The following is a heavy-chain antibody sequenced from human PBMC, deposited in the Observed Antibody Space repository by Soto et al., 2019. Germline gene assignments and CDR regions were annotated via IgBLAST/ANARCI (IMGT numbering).Heavy chain of an antibody. CDR2: IYPGDSDT. V-gene: IGHV5-51*01. J-gene: IGHJ6*02. Sequence: WESLKISCNGSGYSFTSYWIGWVRHMPGKGLEWMGIIYPGDSDTRYSPSFQGQVTISADKSISTAYLQWSSLKASYTAMYYCARRSDTAGYYYGMDVWSQGTTVTVSS. CDR1: GYSFTSYW. CDR3: ARRSDTAGYYYGMDV. D-gene: IGHD6-13*01.